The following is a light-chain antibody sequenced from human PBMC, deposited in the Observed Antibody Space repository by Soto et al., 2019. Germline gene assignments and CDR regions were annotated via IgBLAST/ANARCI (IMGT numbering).Light chain of an antibody. J-gene: IGKJ1*01. CDR1: QSVLYSSNNKNY. Sequence: DIVMTQSPDSLAVSLGERATINCKSSQSVLYSSNNKNYLTWYQQKPGQPPKLLIYWASTRESGVPDRFSGSGSGTDFTLTISSLQAEDVAVYYCQQYCSTPPTFGQGTKVEI. CDR2: WAS. V-gene: IGKV4-1*01. CDR3: QQYCSTPPT.